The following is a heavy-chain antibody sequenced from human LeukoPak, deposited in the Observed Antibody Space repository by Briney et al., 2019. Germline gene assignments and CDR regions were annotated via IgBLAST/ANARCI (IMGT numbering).Heavy chain of an antibody. D-gene: IGHD3-22*01. CDR1: GGSISSYY. CDR2: IYYSGST. J-gene: IGHJ4*02. Sequence: SETLSLTCTASGGSISSYYWSWIRQPPGKGLEWIGYIYYSGSTNYNPSLKSRVTISVDTSKNQFSLKLSSVTAADTAVYYCARLGGGYDSSGFDYWGQGTLVTVSS. CDR3: ARLGGGYDSSGFDY. V-gene: IGHV4-59*08.